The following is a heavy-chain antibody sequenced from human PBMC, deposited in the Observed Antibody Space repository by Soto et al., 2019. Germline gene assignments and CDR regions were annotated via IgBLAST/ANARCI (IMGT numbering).Heavy chain of an antibody. CDR2: IYYRGST. Sequence: SETLSLTCTVSGGSISSYYWSWIRQPPGKGLEWIGYIYYRGSTNYNPSLKSRVTISVDTSKNQFSLKLSSLTAADTAVYYCARDGLGIGYFDYWGQGTLVTVSS. V-gene: IGHV4-59*01. D-gene: IGHD7-27*01. CDR3: ARDGLGIGYFDY. CDR1: GGSISSYY. J-gene: IGHJ4*02.